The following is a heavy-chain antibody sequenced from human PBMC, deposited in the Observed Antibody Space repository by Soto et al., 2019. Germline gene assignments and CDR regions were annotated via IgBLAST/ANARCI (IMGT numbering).Heavy chain of an antibody. D-gene: IGHD3-16*01. CDR2: MNPNSGNT. CDR1: GYTFTSYD. J-gene: IGHJ4*02. CDR3: SRGLIASDY. Sequence: QVQLVQSGAEVKKPGASVKVSCKASGYTFTSYDINWVREATGQGLEWMGWMNPNSGNTGYAQKFQGSVSMTRNTSVSTAYMELRSRRSEDRAVYYCSRGLIASDYLGQGTRVTVSS. V-gene: IGHV1-8*01.